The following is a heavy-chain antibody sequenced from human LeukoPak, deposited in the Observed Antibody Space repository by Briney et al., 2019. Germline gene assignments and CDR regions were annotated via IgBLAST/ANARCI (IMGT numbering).Heavy chain of an antibody. V-gene: IGHV1-69*13. J-gene: IGHJ6*02. CDR1: GGTFSSYA. CDR3: ARDPYSSSWYSYYYYGMDV. D-gene: IGHD6-13*01. CDR2: IIPIFGTA. Sequence: HRASVKVSCKASGGTFSSYAISWVRQAPGQGLEWMGGIIPIFGTANYAQKFQGRVTITADESTSTAYMELSSLRSEDTAVYYCARDPYSSSWYSYYYYGMDVWGQGTTVTVSS.